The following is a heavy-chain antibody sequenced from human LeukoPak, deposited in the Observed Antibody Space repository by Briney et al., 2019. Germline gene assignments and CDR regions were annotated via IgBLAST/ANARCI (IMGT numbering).Heavy chain of an antibody. V-gene: IGHV3-23*01. CDR1: GFTFSSYA. CDR3: AKDLRLGELSFFDY. CDR2: ISGSGGST. D-gene: IGHD3-16*02. Sequence: GGSLRLSCAASGFTFSSYAMSLVRQAPGKGLEWVSAISGSGGSTYYTDSVKGRFTISRDNSKNTLYLQMNSLRAEETAVYYCAKDLRLGELSFFDYWGQGTLVTVSS. J-gene: IGHJ4*02.